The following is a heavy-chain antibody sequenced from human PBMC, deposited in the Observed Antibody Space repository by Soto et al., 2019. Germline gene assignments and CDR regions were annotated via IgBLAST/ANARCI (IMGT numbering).Heavy chain of an antibody. V-gene: IGHV1-24*01. CDR1: GYTLTELS. D-gene: IGHD2-2*01. Sequence: GASVKVSCKVSGYTLTELSMHWVRQAPGKGLEWMGSFDPEYGETIYAQKFQGRVTMTEDTSTDTAYMELRSLRFDDTAVYYCARGVFLVPAAMFYWGQGTLVTVSS. CDR3: ARGVFLVPAAMFY. CDR2: FDPEYGET. J-gene: IGHJ4*02.